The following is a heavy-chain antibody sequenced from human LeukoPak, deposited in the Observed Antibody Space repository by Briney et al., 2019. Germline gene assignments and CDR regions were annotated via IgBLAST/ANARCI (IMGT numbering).Heavy chain of an antibody. V-gene: IGHV3-53*01. J-gene: IGHJ5*02. CDR2: IYSGGIT. CDR1: GFIVSSNY. CDR3: AIRWGSSWDP. Sequence: PGGSLRLSCAASGFIVSSNYMSWVRQAPGKGLEWVSLIYSGGITDYADSVKGRFTISRDNSKNTLYLQMNSLRAEDTAVYYCAIRWGSSWDPWGQGTLVTVSS. D-gene: IGHD3-16*01.